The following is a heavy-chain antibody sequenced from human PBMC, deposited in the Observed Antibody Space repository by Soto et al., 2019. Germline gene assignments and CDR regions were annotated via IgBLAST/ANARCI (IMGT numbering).Heavy chain of an antibody. CDR1: GGCMSRSSDV. CDR3: ARLAYEGIAAAGDFHYYGMDV. V-gene: IGHV4-39*01. CDR2: VYYTGKT. Sequence: ESLSISCSCSGGCMSRSSDVQGWIRQHLGKGREWIGSVYYTGKTYDKPSLTSRVTISVDTSKNQFSLKLKSVTDADQAVYYCARLAYEGIAAAGDFHYYGMDVWGQGT. J-gene: IGHJ6*02. D-gene: IGHD6-13*01.